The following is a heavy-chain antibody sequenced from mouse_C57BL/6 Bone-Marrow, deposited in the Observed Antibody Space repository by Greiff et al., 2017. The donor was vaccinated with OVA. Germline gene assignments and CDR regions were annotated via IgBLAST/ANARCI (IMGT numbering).Heavy chain of an antibody. CDR2: ISYDGSN. CDR3: ATRGFAY. J-gene: IGHJ3*01. Sequence: ESGPGLVKPSQSLSLTCSVTGYSITSGYYWNWIRQFPGNKLEWMGYISYDGSNNYNPSLKNRISITRDTSKNQFFLKLNSVTTEDTATYYCATRGFAYWGQGTLVTVSA. CDR1: GYSITSGYY. V-gene: IGHV3-6*01.